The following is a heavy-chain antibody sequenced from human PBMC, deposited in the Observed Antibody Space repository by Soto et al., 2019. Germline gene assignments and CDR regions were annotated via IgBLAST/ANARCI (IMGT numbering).Heavy chain of an antibody. J-gene: IGHJ6*02. CDR1: GYTFTTYG. CDR2: ISAYNGNT. D-gene: IGHD4-17*01. CDR3: ARSGDPVDYFYYYGMDV. V-gene: IGHV1-18*01. Sequence: QVQLVQSGAEVKKPGASVKVSCKASGYTFTTYGINWVRQAPGQGLEWMGWISAYNGNTNYALKFQGRVTMTTDTSTSTAYMELRSLRSDDTAVYYCARSGDPVDYFYYYGMDVWGQGTTVTVSS.